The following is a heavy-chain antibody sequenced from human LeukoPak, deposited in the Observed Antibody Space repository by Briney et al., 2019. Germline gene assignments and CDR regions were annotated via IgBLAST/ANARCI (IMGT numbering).Heavy chain of an antibody. CDR1: GFTFSSYG. Sequence: PGRSLRLSCAASGFTFSSYGMHWVRQAPGKGLEWVAVISYDGSNKYYADSVKGRFTISRDNSKNTLYLQMNSPRAEDTGVYYCAKEPYVWGSYRTPDYWGQGTLVTVSS. V-gene: IGHV3-30*18. CDR2: ISYDGSNK. CDR3: AKEPYVWGSYRTPDY. J-gene: IGHJ4*02. D-gene: IGHD3-16*02.